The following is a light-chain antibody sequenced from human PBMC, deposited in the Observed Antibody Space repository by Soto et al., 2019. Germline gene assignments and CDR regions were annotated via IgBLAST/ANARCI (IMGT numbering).Light chain of an antibody. CDR2: SAS. V-gene: IGKV3-20*01. CDR3: QQYGSSPIT. CDR1: QRVGIN. Sequence: EIVMTQSPATLSVSPGETSTLSFSSSQRVGINLAWYQQKPGQAPRLLIYSASTRASGIPDRFSGSGSGTDFTLSISRLEPEDFALYDCQQYGSSPITFGQGTRLEI. J-gene: IGKJ5*01.